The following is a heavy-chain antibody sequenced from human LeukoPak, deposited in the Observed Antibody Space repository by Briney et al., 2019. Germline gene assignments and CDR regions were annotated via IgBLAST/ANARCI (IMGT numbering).Heavy chain of an antibody. CDR2: INPNSGGT. D-gene: IGHD3-10*01. CDR1: GYTFTGYY. J-gene: IGHJ5*02. V-gene: IGHV1-2*02. Sequence: ASVKVSCKASGYTFTGYYMHWVRQAPGQGLEWMGLINPNSGGTNYAQKLQGRVTMTTDTSTSTAYMELRSLRSDDTAVYYCARERSLLWFGELKNWFDPWGQGTLVTVSS. CDR3: ARERSLLWFGELKNWFDP.